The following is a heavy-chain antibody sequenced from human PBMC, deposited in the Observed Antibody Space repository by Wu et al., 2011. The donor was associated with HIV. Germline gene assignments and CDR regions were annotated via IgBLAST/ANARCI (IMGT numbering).Heavy chain of an antibody. CDR3: ARTDYYDSSAYSVYYYYAMDV. Sequence: QVQLVQSGAEVKKPGASVKVSCKASGYTFTSYGINWVRQAPGQGLEWMGWISVFNGNTNYAQNLQGRVTMTTDTSTTTAYMELRSLRSEDTAVYYCARTDYYDSSAYSVYYYYAMDVWGQGTTVTVSS. CDR2: ISVFNGNT. V-gene: IGHV1-18*01. D-gene: IGHD3-22*01. CDR1: GYTFTSYG. J-gene: IGHJ6*02.